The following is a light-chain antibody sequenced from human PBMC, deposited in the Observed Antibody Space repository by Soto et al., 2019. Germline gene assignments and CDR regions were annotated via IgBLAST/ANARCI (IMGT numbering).Light chain of an antibody. CDR1: SSNIGSNT. Sequence: QLVLTQPPSASGTPGQRVTISCSGSSSNIGSNTVNWYQQLQGTAPKLLIYSNNQRHSGVPDRFSGSKSGTSASLAISGLQSEDDVDYYCAAWDDSLNGVVFGGGTKLTLL. CDR3: AAWDDSLNGVV. J-gene: IGLJ2*01. V-gene: IGLV1-44*01. CDR2: SNN.